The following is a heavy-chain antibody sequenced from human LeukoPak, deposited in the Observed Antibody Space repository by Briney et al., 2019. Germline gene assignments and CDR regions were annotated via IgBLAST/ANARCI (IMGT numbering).Heavy chain of an antibody. D-gene: IGHD6-19*01. V-gene: IGHV3-53*01. CDR1: GFTVSSNY. J-gene: IGHJ4*02. CDR3: VRAGYSSGWYRFDY. Sequence: GGSLRLSCAASGFTVSSNYMSWVRQAPGKGLEWVSVIYSGGSTYYADSVKGRFTISRDNSKNTLYLQMNSLRAEDTAVYYCVRAGYSSGWYRFDYWGQGILVTVSS. CDR2: IYSGGST.